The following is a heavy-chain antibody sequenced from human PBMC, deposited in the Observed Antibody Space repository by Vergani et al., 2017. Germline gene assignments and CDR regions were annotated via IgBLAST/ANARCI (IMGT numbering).Heavy chain of an antibody. D-gene: IGHD2-15*01. V-gene: IGHV4-4*02. CDR1: GGSISSSNW. Sequence: QVQLQESGPGLVKPSGTLSLTCAVSGGSISSSNWWSWVRQPPGKGLEWIGEIYHSGSTNYNPSLKSRVTISVDKSTNQFSLKLSSVNAAETAVYYCAREGFVVVAPVHYYYGMDVWGQGTTVTVSS. CDR3: AREGFVVVAPVHYYYGMDV. J-gene: IGHJ6*02. CDR2: IYHSGST.